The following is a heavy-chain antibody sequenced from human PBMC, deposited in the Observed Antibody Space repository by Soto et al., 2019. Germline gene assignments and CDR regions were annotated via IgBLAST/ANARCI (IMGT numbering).Heavy chain of an antibody. CDR3: ARIPRYSFPTSDDLDS. CDR1: GGTFYTYT. D-gene: IGHD5-18*01. V-gene: IGHV1-69*05. CDR2: ITPIYPTT. J-gene: IGHJ4*02. Sequence: QVQLVQSGAEVRKPGSSVQVSCKASGGTFYTYTFSWVRQAPGQGLEWMGSITPIYPTTNYAEKFQGRLTVTTDGSTNTAYMELNSLTSEETAVYYCARIPRYSFPTSDDLDSWGQGTLVTDSS.